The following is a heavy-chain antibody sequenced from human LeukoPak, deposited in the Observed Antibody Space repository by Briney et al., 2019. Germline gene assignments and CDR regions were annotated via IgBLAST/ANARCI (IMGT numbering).Heavy chain of an antibody. Sequence: GGSLRLSCAASGFPFSSYAMHWVRQAPGKGLEWVAVISYDGSNKYYADSVKGRFTISRDNSKNTLYLQMNSLRAEDTAVYYCARAGPIAARSSSYYYYMDVWGKGTTVTVSS. D-gene: IGHD6-6*01. V-gene: IGHV3-30*01. CDR3: ARAGPIAARSSSYYYYMDV. J-gene: IGHJ6*03. CDR2: ISYDGSNK. CDR1: GFPFSSYA.